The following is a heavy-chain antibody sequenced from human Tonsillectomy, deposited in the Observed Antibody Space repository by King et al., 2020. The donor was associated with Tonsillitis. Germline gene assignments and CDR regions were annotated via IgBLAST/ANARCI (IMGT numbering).Heavy chain of an antibody. V-gene: IGHV5-51*01. D-gene: IGHD3-9*01. CDR3: ARLSDILTGHPEDFDY. CDR1: GYSFTSYW. J-gene: IGHJ4*02. Sequence: VQLVESGAEVKKPGESLKISCKGSGYSFTSYWIGWVRQMPGKGLEWMGIIYAGDSNTRYSPSLQGQVTISADKSTNTAYLQWSSLKASDTAMYYCARLSDILTGHPEDFDYWGQGTLVTVSS. CDR2: IYAGDSNT.